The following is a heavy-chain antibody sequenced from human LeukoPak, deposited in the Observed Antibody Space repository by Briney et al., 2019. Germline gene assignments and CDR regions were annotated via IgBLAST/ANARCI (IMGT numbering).Heavy chain of an antibody. V-gene: IGHV4-38-2*02. CDR1: AYSISSGYY. J-gene: IGHJ4*02. CDR3: ARDWNRYGY. Sequence: PQTLSLTCTVSAYSISSGYYWGWIRQPPGKGLEWIGSIYHSGSTYYNPSLKSRVTISVDTSKNQFSLKLSSVNAADKAVYYCARDWNRYGYWGQGTMVTVSS. CDR2: IYHSGST. D-gene: IGHD1-1*01.